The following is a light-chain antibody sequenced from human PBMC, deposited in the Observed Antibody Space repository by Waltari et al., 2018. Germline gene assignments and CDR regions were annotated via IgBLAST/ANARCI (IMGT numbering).Light chain of an antibody. J-gene: IGKJ1*01. Sequence: DIQMTQSPSSLSASVGDTVTITCRASQGISSSLNWFQQKPGKAPKLLIYAASSLESGVPSRFSGSGSGTEFTLTIRSLQPEDFAAYYCLQHNSYPPTFGQGTKVEI. V-gene: IGKV1-17*01. CDR1: QGISSS. CDR3: LQHNSYPPT. CDR2: AAS.